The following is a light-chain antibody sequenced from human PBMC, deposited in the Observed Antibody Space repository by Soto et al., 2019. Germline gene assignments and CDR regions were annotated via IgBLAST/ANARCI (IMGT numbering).Light chain of an antibody. J-gene: IGKJ3*01. CDR2: CAT. Sequence: AIQMTQSPSSLSASVGDRVTITCRASQGISKDFGWYQQKPRKAPNLLIYCATSIQSGVPSMFNGSVSGTDFPLTHSSLQPEDYATYFCLHEYDYPITFGPGTKVDIK. V-gene: IGKV1-6*01. CDR3: LHEYDYPIT. CDR1: QGISKD.